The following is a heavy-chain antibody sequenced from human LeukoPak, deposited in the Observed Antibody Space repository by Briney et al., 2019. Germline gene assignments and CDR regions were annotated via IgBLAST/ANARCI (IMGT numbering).Heavy chain of an antibody. V-gene: IGHV3-21*01. CDR1: GFTFSSYS. J-gene: IGHJ4*02. Sequence: PGGSLRLSCAASGFTFSSYSMNWVRQAPGKGLEWVSSISSSSSYIYYADSVKGRFTISRDNAKNSLYLQMNSLRAEDTAVYYCARDNTYDRSALRFLASYWGQGTLVTVSS. CDR3: ARDNTYDRSALRFLASY. CDR2: ISSSSSYI. D-gene: IGHD3-3*01.